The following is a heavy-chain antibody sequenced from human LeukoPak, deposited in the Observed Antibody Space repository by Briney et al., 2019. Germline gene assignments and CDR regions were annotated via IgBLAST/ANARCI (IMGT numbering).Heavy chain of an antibody. CDR2: ISGSGGST. Sequence: GGSLRLSCAASGFTFSSYAMSWARQAPGKGLEWVSAISGSGGSTYYADSVKGRFTISRDNSKNTPYLQMNSLRAEDTAVYYCAKRGPTTVTTYYFDYWGQGTLVTVSS. J-gene: IGHJ4*02. D-gene: IGHD4-17*01. CDR3: AKRGPTTVTTYYFDY. V-gene: IGHV3-23*01. CDR1: GFTFSSYA.